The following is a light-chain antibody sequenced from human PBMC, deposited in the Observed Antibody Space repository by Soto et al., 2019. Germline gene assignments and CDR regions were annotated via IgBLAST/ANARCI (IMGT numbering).Light chain of an antibody. CDR2: DAS. Sequence: IEMTQSPSTLSVPPGERATLPCRASQSISNYLAWYQQKPGQAPRLLIFDASNRATGIPARFSGSGSGTEFTLSISSLQSEDFAVYYCKQYKEGPPFTFGQGTRLEIK. CDR3: KQYKEGPPFT. CDR1: QSISNY. V-gene: IGKV3D-15*01. J-gene: IGKJ5*01.